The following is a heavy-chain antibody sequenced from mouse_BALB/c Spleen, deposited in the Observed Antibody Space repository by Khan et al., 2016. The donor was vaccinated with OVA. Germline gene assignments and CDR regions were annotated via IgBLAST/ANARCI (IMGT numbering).Heavy chain of an antibody. D-gene: IGHD1-1*01. CDR2: ISYSGST. J-gene: IGHJ1*01. CDR3: ARRSYYGHWYFDV. CDR1: GYSITSDYA. Sequence: EVKLLESGPGLVKPSQSLSLTCTVTGYSITSDYAWNWIRQFPGNKLEWMGYISYSGSTSYNPSLKSRISITRDTSKNQFFLQLNSVTTEDTATYYSARRSYYGHWYFDVWGAGTTVTVSS. V-gene: IGHV3-2*02.